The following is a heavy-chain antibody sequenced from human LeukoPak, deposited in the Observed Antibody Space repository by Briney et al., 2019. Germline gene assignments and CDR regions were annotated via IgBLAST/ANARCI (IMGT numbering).Heavy chain of an antibody. V-gene: IGHV4-39*07. CDR1: GGSISSSSYY. CDR3: ARSHRGAFDI. CDR2: TYYSGST. Sequence: PSETLSLTCTVSGGSISSSSYYWGWIRQPPGKGLEWIGSTYYSGSTYYNPSLKSRVTISVDTSKNQFSLKLSSVTAADTAVYYCARSHRGAFDIWGQGTMVTVSS. J-gene: IGHJ3*02. D-gene: IGHD1-14*01.